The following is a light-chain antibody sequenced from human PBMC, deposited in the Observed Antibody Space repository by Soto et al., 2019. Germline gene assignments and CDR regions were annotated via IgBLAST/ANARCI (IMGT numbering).Light chain of an antibody. Sequence: EIVLTQSPGTLSLSPGERATLSCRASQNVGANYLAWYQQKPGQAPRLLIYHASTRASGIPDRFSGSGSGTDCTLTITRLEPADFALYYCQQYASSPLTFGQGTRLETK. CDR1: QNVGANY. CDR3: QQYASSPLT. CDR2: HAS. J-gene: IGKJ5*01. V-gene: IGKV3-20*01.